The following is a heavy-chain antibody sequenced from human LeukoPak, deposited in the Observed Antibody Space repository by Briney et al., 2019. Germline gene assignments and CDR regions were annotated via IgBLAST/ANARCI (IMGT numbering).Heavy chain of an antibody. CDR1: GYTFTSYG. CDR2: MNPNSGNT. CDR3: ARGGVVAANWFDP. V-gene: IGHV1-8*02. Sequence: ASVKVSCKASGYTFTSYGISWVRQAPGQGLEWMGWMNPNSGNTGYAQKFQGRVTMTRNTSISTAYMELSSLRSEDTAVYYCARGGVVAANWFDPWGQGTLVTVSS. J-gene: IGHJ5*02. D-gene: IGHD2-15*01.